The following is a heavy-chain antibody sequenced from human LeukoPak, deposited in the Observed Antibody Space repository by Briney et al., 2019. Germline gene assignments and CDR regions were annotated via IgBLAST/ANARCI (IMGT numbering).Heavy chain of an antibody. V-gene: IGHV3-23*01. D-gene: IGHD3-9*01. J-gene: IGHJ6*04. CDR3: AKDYYDILTGGMDV. CDR1: GFTFSSYA. Sequence: PGGSLRLSCAASGFTFSSYAMSSVRQAPGKGLEWVSAISGSGGSTYYADSVKGRFTISRDNSKNTLYLQMNSLRAEDTAVYYCAKDYYDILTGGMDVWGKGTTVTVSS. CDR2: ISGSGGST.